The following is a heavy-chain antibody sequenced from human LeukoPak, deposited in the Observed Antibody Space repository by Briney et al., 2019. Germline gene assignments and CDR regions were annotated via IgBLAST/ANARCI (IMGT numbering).Heavy chain of an antibody. CDR3: AKVAGYSSGWYASFDY. D-gene: IGHD6-19*01. V-gene: IGHV3-48*01. CDR1: GFTFSSYS. J-gene: IGHJ4*02. Sequence: GGSLRLSCAASGFTFSSYSMNWVRQAPGKGLEWVSYISSSSSTTYYADSVKGRFTISRDNSKNTLYLQMNSLRAEDTAVYYCAKVAGYSSGWYASFDYWGQGTLVTVSS. CDR2: ISSSSSTT.